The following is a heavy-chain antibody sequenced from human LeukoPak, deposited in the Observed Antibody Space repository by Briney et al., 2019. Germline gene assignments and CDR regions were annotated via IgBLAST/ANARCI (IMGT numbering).Heavy chain of an antibody. CDR3: AREGDIVLMSAFDI. CDR1: GYTFTGYY. J-gene: IGHJ3*02. Sequence: PGASVKVSCKASGYTFTGYYMHWVRQAPGQGLEWMGWINPNSGGTSYAQKFQGRVTMTRDTSISTAYMELSRLRSDDTAVYYCAREGDIVLMSAFDIWGQGTMVTVSS. D-gene: IGHD2-8*01. V-gene: IGHV1-2*02. CDR2: INPNSGGT.